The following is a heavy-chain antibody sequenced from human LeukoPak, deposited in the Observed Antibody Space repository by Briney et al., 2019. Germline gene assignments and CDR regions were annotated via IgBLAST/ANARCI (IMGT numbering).Heavy chain of an antibody. CDR2: INHSGST. V-gene: IGHV4-34*01. CDR3: ARGPVSFYYYYYGMDV. CDR1: GGSFSGYY. Sequence: WETLSLTCAVYGGSFSGYYWSWIRQPPGKGLEWIGEINHSGSTNYNPSLKSRVTISVDTSKNQFSLKLSSVTAADTAVYYCARGPVSFYYYYYGMDVWGQGTTVTVSS. D-gene: IGHD1-14*01. J-gene: IGHJ6*02.